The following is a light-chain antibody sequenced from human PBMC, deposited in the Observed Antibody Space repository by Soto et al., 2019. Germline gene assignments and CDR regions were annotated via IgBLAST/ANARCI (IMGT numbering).Light chain of an antibody. CDR1: QDISNY. CDR2: DAS. Sequence: DIQMTQSPSSLSASVGDRVTITCQASQDISNYLNWYQQKPGKAPKLLIFDASNLETGVPSRFSGSGSGTDFTFPISSLQPEDIATYSCQQYDNLLPMYTFGQGTKLEIK. V-gene: IGKV1-33*01. J-gene: IGKJ2*01. CDR3: QQYDNLLPMYT.